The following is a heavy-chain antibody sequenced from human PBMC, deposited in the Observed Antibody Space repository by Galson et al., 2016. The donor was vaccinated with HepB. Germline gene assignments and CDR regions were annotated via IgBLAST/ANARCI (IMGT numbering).Heavy chain of an antibody. D-gene: IGHD3-22*01. CDR1: GGSVTSYF. J-gene: IGHJ4*02. Sequence: SETLSLTCNVPGGSVTSYFWGWIRQPPGKGLEWIGYTFSSGTPPSPPSLPLLFPLSFSLSQPPLSLPLRSVPAAAPAVSSCARVRSGYSGIADWGQGTLVIVSS. CDR2: TFSSGTP. CDR3: ARVRSGYSGIAD. V-gene: IGHV4-59*02.